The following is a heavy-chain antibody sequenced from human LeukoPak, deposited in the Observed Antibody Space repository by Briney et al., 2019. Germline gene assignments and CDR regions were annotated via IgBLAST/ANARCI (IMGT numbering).Heavy chain of an antibody. V-gene: IGHV4-59*01. D-gene: IGHD3-10*01. CDR1: GGSISTYY. CDR2: IYHSGST. CDR3: ARSDYHNSGSHTVFDAFDI. J-gene: IGHJ3*02. Sequence: SETLSLTCTVSGGSISTYYWNWIRQPPGKGLEWIGYIYHSGSTNYNPSLQSRVTISVDTSKNQFSLNLNSVTAADTAMYYCARSDYHNSGSHTVFDAFDIWGQGTRVTVSS.